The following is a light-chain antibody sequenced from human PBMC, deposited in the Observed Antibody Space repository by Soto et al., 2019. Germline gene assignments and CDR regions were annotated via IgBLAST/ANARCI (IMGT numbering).Light chain of an antibody. Sequence: VLTQSPATLSLSPGERATLSCRASENVRTFVDWYQQKPGQAPRLLIYGASNRATDIPARFSCSGSGTDFTLTIRNLEPEDFAVYYCQQHSHWPPWTFGQGTKVDIK. V-gene: IGKV3-11*01. CDR1: ENVRTF. CDR2: GAS. J-gene: IGKJ1*01. CDR3: QQHSHWPPWT.